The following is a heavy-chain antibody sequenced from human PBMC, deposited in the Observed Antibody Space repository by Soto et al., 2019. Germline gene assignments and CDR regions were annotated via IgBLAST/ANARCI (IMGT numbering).Heavy chain of an antibody. CDR3: ERANEYSSSSGMDV. CDR1: VDSVSSNRAS. J-gene: IGHJ6*02. Sequence: PSQTLSLPFAISVDSVSSNRASWNWIRPSPSRGLEWLGRTYYRSKWYNDYAVSVKSRITINPDTSKNQFSLQVNSMTAEDTAVYYCERANEYSSSSGMDVWGQGTTVTVSS. CDR2: TYYRSKWYN. D-gene: IGHD6-6*01. V-gene: IGHV6-1*01.